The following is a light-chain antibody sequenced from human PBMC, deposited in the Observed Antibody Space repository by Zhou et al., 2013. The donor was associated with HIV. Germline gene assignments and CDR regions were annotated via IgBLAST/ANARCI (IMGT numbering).Light chain of an antibody. CDR2: DAS. CDR3: QQYDNLPSST. CDR1: QGISNS. V-gene: IGKV1-33*01. Sequence: DIQMTQSPSSLSASVGDRVTITCRASQGISNSLAWYQQKPGKAPKLLIYDASNLQTGVPSRFSGSGSGTHFTFTISSLQPEDIATYYCQQYDNLPSSTFGPGTKVDIK. J-gene: IGKJ3*01.